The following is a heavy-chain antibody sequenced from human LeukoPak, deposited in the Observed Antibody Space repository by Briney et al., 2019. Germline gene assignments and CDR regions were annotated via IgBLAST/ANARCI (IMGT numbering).Heavy chain of an antibody. D-gene: IGHD1-26*01. J-gene: IGHJ3*02. CDR3: ARRERRNADAFDI. CDR1: GYSFTSYW. V-gene: IGHV5-51*01. CDR2: IYPADSDT. Sequence: GESLMTSCKGSGYSFTSYWIGWVRQMPGKGLELMGIIYPADSDTRYSPSFQGQVTISADKSISTAYLQWSSLQASDTAMYYCARRERRNADAFDIWGQGTMVTVSS.